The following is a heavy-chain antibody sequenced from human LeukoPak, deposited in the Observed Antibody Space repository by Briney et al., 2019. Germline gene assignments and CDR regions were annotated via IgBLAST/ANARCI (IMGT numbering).Heavy chain of an antibody. CDR2: ISAYNGNT. D-gene: IGHD3-22*01. V-gene: IGHV1-18*01. CDR3: ARESAHYDSSGYYVY. J-gene: IGHJ4*02. CDR1: GYTFTSYG. Sequence: ASVKVSCKASGYTFTSYGISWVRQAPGQGLEWMGWISAYNGNTNYAQKLQGRVTMTTDTSTSTAYMELSSLRSEDTAVYYCARESAHYDSSGYYVYWGQGTLVTVSS.